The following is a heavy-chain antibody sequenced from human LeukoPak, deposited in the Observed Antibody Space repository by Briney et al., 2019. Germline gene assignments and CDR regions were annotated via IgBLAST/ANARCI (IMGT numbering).Heavy chain of an antibody. V-gene: IGHV4-34*01. CDR3: ARTDCSGGSCYYYMDV. D-gene: IGHD2-15*01. CDR2: IYHSGST. J-gene: IGHJ6*03. Sequence: SETLSLTCAVYGGSFSGYYWSWIRQPPGKGLEWIGEIYHSGSTNYNPSLKSRVTISVDKSKNQFSLKLSSVTAADTAVYYCARTDCSGGSCYYYMDVWGKGTTVTVSS. CDR1: GGSFSGYY.